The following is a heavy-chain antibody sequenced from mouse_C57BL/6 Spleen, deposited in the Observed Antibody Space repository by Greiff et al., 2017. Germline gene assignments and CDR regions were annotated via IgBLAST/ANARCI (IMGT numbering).Heavy chain of an antibody. Sequence: EVQRVESGEGLVKPGGSLKLSCAASGFTFSSYAMSWVRQTPEKRLEWVAYISSGGDYIYYADTVKGRFTISRDNARNTLYLQMSGLKSEDTAMYYCTMITTVGFDYWGQGTTLTVSS. CDR2: ISSGGDYI. CDR1: GFTFSSYA. CDR3: TMITTVGFDY. V-gene: IGHV5-9-1*02. D-gene: IGHD1-1*01. J-gene: IGHJ2*01.